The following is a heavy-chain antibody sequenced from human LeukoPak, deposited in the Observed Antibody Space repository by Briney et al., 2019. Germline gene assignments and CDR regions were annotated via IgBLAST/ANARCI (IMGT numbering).Heavy chain of an antibody. CDR1: GGSISSSSYY. Sequence: PSETLSLTCTVSGGSISSSSYYWGWIRQPPGKGLEWIGSIYYSGSTYYNPSLKSRVTISVDTSKNQFSLKLSSVTAADTAVYYCARLPNYGSFDYWGQGTLVTVSS. V-gene: IGHV4-39*01. J-gene: IGHJ4*02. D-gene: IGHD4-17*01. CDR2: IYYSGST. CDR3: ARLPNYGSFDY.